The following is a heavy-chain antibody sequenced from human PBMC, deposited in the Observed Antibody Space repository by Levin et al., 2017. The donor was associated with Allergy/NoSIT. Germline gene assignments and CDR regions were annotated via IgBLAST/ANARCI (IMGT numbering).Heavy chain of an antibody. V-gene: IGHV3-23*01. CDR2: VSAYGEST. D-gene: IGHD5-12*01. Sequence: SCAGSGFTFNSFALSWVRQAPGKGLEWVSTVSAYGESTYYADSVKGRFTVSRDNSRNTLYLLMSSLGAEDTALYYCAKDGTLLATSEDYLDSWGQGTQVTVFS. CDR1: GFTFNSFA. J-gene: IGHJ4*02. CDR3: AKDGTLLATSEDYLDS.